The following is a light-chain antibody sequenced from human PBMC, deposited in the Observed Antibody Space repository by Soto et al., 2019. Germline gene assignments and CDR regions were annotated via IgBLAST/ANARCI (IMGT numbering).Light chain of an antibody. CDR3: SSYTTSSTFVI. CDR2: EVT. Sequence: QSALTQPPSVSGSPGQSVTISCTGTSSDVGTYNRVSWYQQSPGTGPKLMIYEVTNRPSGVPDRFSGSKSGNTASLTISGLQADDEADYYCSSYTTSSTFVIFGGGTSSPS. J-gene: IGLJ2*01. CDR1: SSDVGTYNR. V-gene: IGLV2-18*02.